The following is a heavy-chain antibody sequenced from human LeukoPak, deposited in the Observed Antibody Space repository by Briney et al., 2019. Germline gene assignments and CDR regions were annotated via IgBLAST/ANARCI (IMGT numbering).Heavy chain of an antibody. Sequence: GSLRLSCAASGFTFSSYGMSWIRQPPGKGLEWIGEINHSGSTNYNPSLKSRVTISVDTSKNQFSLKLSSVTAADTAVYYCARSGYSYGADSLDIWGQGTMVTVSS. V-gene: IGHV4-34*01. CDR2: INHSGST. J-gene: IGHJ3*02. CDR1: GFTFSSYG. D-gene: IGHD5-18*01. CDR3: ARSGYSYGADSLDI.